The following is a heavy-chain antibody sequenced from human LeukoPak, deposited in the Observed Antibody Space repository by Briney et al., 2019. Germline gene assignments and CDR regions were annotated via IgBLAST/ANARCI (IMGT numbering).Heavy chain of an antibody. J-gene: IGHJ5*02. D-gene: IGHD6-6*01. Sequence: PGGSLRLSCAASGFTFSSYAMSWVRQAPGKGLEWVSAISGSGGSTYYADSAKGRFTISRDNSKNPLYLQMNSLRAEDTAVYYCAKDQDVMYSSSSTPFDPWGQGTLVTVSS. CDR1: GFTFSSYA. CDR3: AKDQDVMYSSSSTPFDP. CDR2: ISGSGGST. V-gene: IGHV3-23*01.